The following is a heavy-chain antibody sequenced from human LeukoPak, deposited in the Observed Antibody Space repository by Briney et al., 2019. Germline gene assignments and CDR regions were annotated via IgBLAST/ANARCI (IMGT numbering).Heavy chain of an antibody. CDR1: GGSISSYY. D-gene: IGHD3-22*01. CDR2: IYYSGST. CDR3: ASATPPQYFYDSSGSSRWTKRGGYFDY. V-gene: IGHV4-59*01. Sequence: SETLSLTCTVSGGSISSYYWSWIRQPPGKGLEWIGYIYYSGSTNYNPSLKSRVTISVDTSKNQFSLKLSSVTAADTAVYYCASATPPQYFYDSSGSSRWTKRGGYFDYWGQGTLVTVSS. J-gene: IGHJ4*02.